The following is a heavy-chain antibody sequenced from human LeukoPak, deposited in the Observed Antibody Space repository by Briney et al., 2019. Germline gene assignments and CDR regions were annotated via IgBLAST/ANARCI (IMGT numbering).Heavy chain of an antibody. CDR3: ARSRGSSWYWGFDY. V-gene: IGHV4-34*01. D-gene: IGHD6-13*01. J-gene: IGHJ4*02. CDR1: GGSFSGYY. CDR2: INHSGST. Sequence: SETLSLPCAVYGGSFSGYYSSWIRQPPGKGLEWIGEINHSGSTNYNPSLKSRVTISVDTSKNQFSLKLSSVTAADTAVYYCARSRGSSWYWGFDYWGQGTLVTVSS.